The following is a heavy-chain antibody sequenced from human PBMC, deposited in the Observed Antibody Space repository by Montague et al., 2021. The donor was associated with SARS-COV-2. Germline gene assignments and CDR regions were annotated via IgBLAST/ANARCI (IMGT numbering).Heavy chain of an antibody. CDR1: GASMKSYY. CDR2: TYYSGST. Sequence: SDTLSLTCSVSGASMKSYYWTWVRQSPGKGLQWIGYTYYSGSTSYDPSLQSRLTMTVDTSKNQFTLRLMSVTAADSAVYYCARVEGMIGGITHFDYWARDCRSPSPQ. V-gene: IGHV4-59*07. J-gene: IGHJ4*02. D-gene: IGHD2-21*01. CDR3: ARVEGMIGGITHFDY.